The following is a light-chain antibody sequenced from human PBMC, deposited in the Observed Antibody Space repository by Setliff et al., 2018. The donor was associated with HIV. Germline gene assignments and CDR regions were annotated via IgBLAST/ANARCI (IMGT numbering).Light chain of an antibody. J-gene: IGLJ1*01. CDR3: SSYTTTTTLN. CDR2: EVN. CDR1: SSDVGSYKY. Sequence: ASVSGSPGQAITISCTGASSDVGSYKYVSWYQQHPGKAPKLMIFEVNNRPSGVSNRFSGSKSGNTASLTISGLLAEDEADYYCSSYTTTTTLNFGTGTKVTVL. V-gene: IGLV2-14*01.